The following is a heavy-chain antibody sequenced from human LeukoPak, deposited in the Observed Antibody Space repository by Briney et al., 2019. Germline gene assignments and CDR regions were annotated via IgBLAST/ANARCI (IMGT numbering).Heavy chain of an antibody. Sequence: GGSLRLSCAASGFTFKNYVMGWVRQAPGKGLEWVASITGSGDRTYIEDSVKGRFTISRDNAKNTLYLQMNSLRAEDTAVYYCARDRGYCSSTSCYQDTAKNWFDPWGQGTLVTVSS. CDR1: GFTFKNYV. D-gene: IGHD2-2*01. V-gene: IGHV3-23*01. J-gene: IGHJ5*02. CDR2: ITGSGDRT. CDR3: ARDRGYCSSTSCYQDTAKNWFDP.